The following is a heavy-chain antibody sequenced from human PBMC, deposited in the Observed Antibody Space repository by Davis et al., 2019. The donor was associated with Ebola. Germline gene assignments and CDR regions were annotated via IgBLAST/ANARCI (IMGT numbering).Heavy chain of an antibody. Sequence: SGPTLVKPTQTLTLTCTFSGFSLSTSGMCVSWIRQPPGKALEWLARIDWDDDKYYSTSLKTRLTISKDTSKDQVVLTMTNMDPVDTATYYCARIRAEAGYGRYYYYGMDVWGQGTTVTVSS. CDR1: GFSLSTSGMC. CDR2: IDWDDDK. V-gene: IGHV2-70*11. CDR3: ARIRAEAGYGRYYYYGMDV. J-gene: IGHJ6*02. D-gene: IGHD6-19*01.